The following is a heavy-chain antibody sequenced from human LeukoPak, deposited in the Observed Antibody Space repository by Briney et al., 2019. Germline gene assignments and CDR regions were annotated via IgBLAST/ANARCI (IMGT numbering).Heavy chain of an antibody. D-gene: IGHD4-17*01. CDR1: GGSISSSSCN. CDR3: ARDRSAYGPYFDY. V-gene: IGHV4-39*07. J-gene: IGHJ4*02. CDR2: IYYSGST. Sequence: SETLSLTCTVSGGSISSSSCNWGWIRQPPGKGLEWIGSIYYSGSTYYNPSLKSRVTISVDTSKNQFSLKLCSVTAADTAVYYCARDRSAYGPYFDYWGQGTLVTVSS.